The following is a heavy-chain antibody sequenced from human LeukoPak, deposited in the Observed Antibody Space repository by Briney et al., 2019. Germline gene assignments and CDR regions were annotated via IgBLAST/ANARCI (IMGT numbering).Heavy chain of an antibody. J-gene: IGHJ6*03. CDR3: ARASRSYYYYYMDV. Sequence: PGGSLRLSCAASGFTVSSNYMSWVRQAPGKGLEWVSVIYSGGSTYYADSVKGRFTISRDNSKNTLYLQMNSLRGEDTAVYYCARASRSYYYYYMDVWGKGTTVTISS. CDR2: IYSGGST. V-gene: IGHV3-66*01. CDR1: GFTVSSNY.